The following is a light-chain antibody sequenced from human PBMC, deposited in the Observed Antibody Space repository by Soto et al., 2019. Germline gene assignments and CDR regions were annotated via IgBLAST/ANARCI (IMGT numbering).Light chain of an antibody. CDR2: DES. J-gene: IGKJ4*02. CDR3: RQHNNWPPLT. Sequence: EIVMTQSPATLSVSPGERATLSCRASQSVSSNLAWYQQKPGQAPRLLIYDESTRATGIPARFSGSGCGRAYTPTISSRLYGDYAVDYCRQHNNWPPLTFGGGTKVEIK. V-gene: IGKV3-15*01. CDR1: QSVSSN.